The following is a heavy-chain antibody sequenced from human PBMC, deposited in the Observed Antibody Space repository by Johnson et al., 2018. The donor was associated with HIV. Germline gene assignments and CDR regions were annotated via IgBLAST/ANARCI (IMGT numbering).Heavy chain of an antibody. V-gene: IGHV3-66*01. CDR3: GRTRKYTSGPPCAFDF. Sequence: VQLVESGGGLVKPGGSLRLSCAASGFTVSSNYMSWVRQAPGKGLEWVSDIYSGGSTYYADSVKGRFTISRDNSKNTLYLQMNSLGAEDTAVYYCGRTRKYTSGPPCAFDFWGQGTMVTVSS. CDR2: IYSGGST. CDR1: GFTVSSNY. D-gene: IGHD3-22*01. J-gene: IGHJ3*01.